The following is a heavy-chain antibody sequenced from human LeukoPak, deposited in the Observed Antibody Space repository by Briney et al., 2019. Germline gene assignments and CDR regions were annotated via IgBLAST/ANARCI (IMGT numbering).Heavy chain of an antibody. CDR1: GGSISSYY. J-gene: IGHJ5*02. Sequence: PSETLSLTCTVSGGSISSYYWSWIRQPPGKGLEWIGYIYYSGSTYYNPSLKSRVTISVDTSKNQFSLKLSSVTAADTAVYYCARVKIVATTNWFDPWGQGTLVTVSS. CDR2: IYYSGST. CDR3: ARVKIVATTNWFDP. D-gene: IGHD5-12*01. V-gene: IGHV4-59*12.